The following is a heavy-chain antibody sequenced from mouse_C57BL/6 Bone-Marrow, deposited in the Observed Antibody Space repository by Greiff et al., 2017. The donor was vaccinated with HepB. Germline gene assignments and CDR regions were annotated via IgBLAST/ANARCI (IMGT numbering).Heavy chain of an antibody. CDR1: GFNIKDDY. CDR3: TELTGDY. V-gene: IGHV14-4*01. CDR2: IDPENGDT. Sequence: VQLQQSGAELVRPGASVKLSCTASGFNIKDDYMHWVKQRPEQGLEWIGWIDPENGDTEYATKFQGKATVTADTSSNTAYLQLSSLTSEDTAVYYCTELTGDYWGQGTTLTVSS. D-gene: IGHD4-1*01. J-gene: IGHJ2*01.